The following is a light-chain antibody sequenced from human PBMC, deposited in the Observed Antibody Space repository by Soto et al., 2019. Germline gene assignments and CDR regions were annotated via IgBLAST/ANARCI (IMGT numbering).Light chain of an antibody. V-gene: IGLV2-14*01. CDR1: SSDVGGYNY. Sequence: QSALTQPASVSGSPGQSITISCTGTSSDVGGYNYVSWYQQHPGKAPKLMIYDVSNRPSGVSNRFSGSKSANTASLTISGFPAEDEADYYCSSYTGSSTYVVFGRGTKLTVL. J-gene: IGLJ2*01. CDR3: SSYTGSSTYVV. CDR2: DVS.